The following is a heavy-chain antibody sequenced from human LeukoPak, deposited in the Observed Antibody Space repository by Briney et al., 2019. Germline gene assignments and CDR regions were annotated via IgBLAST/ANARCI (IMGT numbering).Heavy chain of an antibody. D-gene: IGHD6-6*01. Sequence: SETLSLTCTVSGGSMNNYYWSWIRQPPGKGLERIGYIYYSGSTNYNPSLKSRVAMSVDTSKNQFSLKLSSVTAADTAVYYCARGVYSSSSGGYFDYWGQGTLVTVSS. CDR1: GGSMNNYY. V-gene: IGHV4-59*01. CDR2: IYYSGST. J-gene: IGHJ4*02. CDR3: ARGVYSSSSGGYFDY.